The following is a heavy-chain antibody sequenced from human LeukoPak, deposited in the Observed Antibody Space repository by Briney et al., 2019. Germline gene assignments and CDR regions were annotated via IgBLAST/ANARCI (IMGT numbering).Heavy chain of an antibody. V-gene: IGHV3-33*01. CDR2: TWYDGRKK. CDR3: ARDISTRCCGDCPFDN. CDR1: GFTFSNYG. D-gene: IGHD2-21*02. Sequence: GGSLRLSCVASGFTFSNYGMHWVRQAPGKGLEWVAGTWYDGRKKYYADSVKGRFTISRDNSKDTLYLQINSLGAEDSTVYYRARDISTRCCGDCPFDNWGQGTLVTVSS. J-gene: IGHJ4*02.